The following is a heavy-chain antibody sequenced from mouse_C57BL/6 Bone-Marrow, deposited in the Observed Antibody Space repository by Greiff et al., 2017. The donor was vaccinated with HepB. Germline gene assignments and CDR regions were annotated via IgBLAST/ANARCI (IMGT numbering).Heavy chain of an antibody. CDR2: ISYDGSN. J-gene: IGHJ2*01. CDR3: ARDGNYFDY. V-gene: IGHV3-6*01. Sequence: EVKLLESGPGLVKPSQSLSLTCSVTGYSITSGYNWNWIRQFPGNKLEWMGYISYDGSNNYNPSLKNRISITRDTSKNQFFLKLNSVTTEDTATYYCARDGNYFDYWGQGTTLTVSS. D-gene: IGHD1-1*02. CDR1: GYSITSGYN.